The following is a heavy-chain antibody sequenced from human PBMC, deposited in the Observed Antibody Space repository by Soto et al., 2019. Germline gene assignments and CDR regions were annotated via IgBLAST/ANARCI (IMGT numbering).Heavy chain of an antibody. V-gene: IGHV1-69*01. CDR2: VIPILGTA. Sequence: QVQLVQSGAEVKKPGSSVKVSCTASGGSLRNSVISWVRQAPAQRLEWMGGVIPILGTANYAQKFQGRVTMTADEATSTSYMDVSSLSPDDTAGYYCARLGHPGHWGPGTLVIASS. D-gene: IGHD3-10*01. J-gene: IGHJ4*02. CDR1: GGSLRNSV. CDR3: ARLGHPGH.